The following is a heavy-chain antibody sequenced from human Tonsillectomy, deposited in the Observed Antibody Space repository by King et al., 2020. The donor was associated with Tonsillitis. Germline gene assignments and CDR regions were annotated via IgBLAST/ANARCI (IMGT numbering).Heavy chain of an antibody. CDR3: ASGYYDSSGYLVY. CDR1: GGTFSSYA. Sequence: QLVQSGAEVKKPGSSVKVSCKASGGTFSSYAISWVRQAPGQGLEGMGRIIPTFVIPNYAQKFQGRDTITADKSTSTAYMELSSLRSEDTAVYYCASGYYDSSGYLVYWGQGTLVTVSS. CDR2: IIPTFVIP. V-gene: IGHV1-69*09. D-gene: IGHD3-22*01. J-gene: IGHJ4*02.